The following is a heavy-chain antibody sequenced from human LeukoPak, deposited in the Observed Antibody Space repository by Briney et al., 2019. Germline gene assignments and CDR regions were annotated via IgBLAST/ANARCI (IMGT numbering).Heavy chain of an antibody. CDR2: INHSGST. V-gene: IGHV4-34*01. J-gene: IGHJ6*03. Sequence: SETLSLTCAVYGGSFSGYYWSWIRQPPGKGLEWIGEINHSGSTNYNPSLKSRVTISVDTSKNQFSLKLTSVTAADTAVYYCARHGDYVGYYYYYMDVWGKGTTVTISS. D-gene: IGHD4-17*01. CDR1: GGSFSGYY. CDR3: ARHGDYVGYYYYYMDV.